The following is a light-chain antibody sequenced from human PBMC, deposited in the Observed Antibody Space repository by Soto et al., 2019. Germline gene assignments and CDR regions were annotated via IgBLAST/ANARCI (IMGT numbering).Light chain of an antibody. CDR1: QDISNY. Sequence: CQASQDISNYLNWYQQKPGKAPKVLIPVASSLESGVPSRFRGSGSGTDFTLTISSLQPEDFATYYCQQSYSARLTFGGGTKVDIK. V-gene: IGKV1-39*01. CDR3: QQSYSARLT. J-gene: IGKJ4*01. CDR2: VAS.